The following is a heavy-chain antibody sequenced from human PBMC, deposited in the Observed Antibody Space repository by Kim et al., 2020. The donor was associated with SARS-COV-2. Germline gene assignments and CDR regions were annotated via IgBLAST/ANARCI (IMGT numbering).Heavy chain of an antibody. CDR3: ARVGLGHYDILTGYSNDNWFDP. CDR2: IYYSGST. CDR1: GGSISSYY. J-gene: IGHJ5*02. V-gene: IGHV4-59*13. D-gene: IGHD3-9*01. Sequence: SETLSLTCTVSGGSISSYYWSWIRQPPGKGLEWIGYIYYSGSTNYNPSLKSRVTISVDTSKNQFSLKLSSVTAADTAVYYCARVGLGHYDILTGYSNDNWFDPWGQGTLVTVSS.